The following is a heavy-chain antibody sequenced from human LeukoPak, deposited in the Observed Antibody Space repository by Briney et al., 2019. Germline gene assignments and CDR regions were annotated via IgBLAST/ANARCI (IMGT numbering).Heavy chain of an antibody. Sequence: PGRSLRLSCAASGFTFSSYAMYWVRQAPGKGLEWVAVISYDGSNTYYADSVKGRFTISRDNSKNTLYLQMNSLRAEDTAVYYCARVTITIFGAIDYWGQGTLVTVSS. CDR3: ARVTITIFGAIDY. J-gene: IGHJ4*02. D-gene: IGHD3-3*01. CDR1: GFTFSSYA. V-gene: IGHV3-30-3*01. CDR2: ISYDGSNT.